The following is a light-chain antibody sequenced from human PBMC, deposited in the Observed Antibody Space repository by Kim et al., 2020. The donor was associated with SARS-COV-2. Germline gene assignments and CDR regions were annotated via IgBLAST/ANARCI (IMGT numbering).Light chain of an antibody. V-gene: IGKV1-39*01. Sequence: ASVGDRVTITCWASQPVDTYLNWYQQSPGKAPRLLIYAASHLQSGVPSRFSGGGSGTHFSLTITNLRPEDFATYYCQQTFIPPRFSFGQGTKLEI. CDR1: QPVDTY. J-gene: IGKJ2*03. CDR3: QQTFIPPRFS. CDR2: AAS.